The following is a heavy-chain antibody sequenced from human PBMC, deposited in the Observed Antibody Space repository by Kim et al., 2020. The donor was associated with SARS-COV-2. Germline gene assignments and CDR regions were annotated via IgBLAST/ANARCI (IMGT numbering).Heavy chain of an antibody. V-gene: IGHV3-21*01. D-gene: IGHD3-22*01. J-gene: IGHJ4*02. CDR3: AREGSYYYDSSGYPLDY. Sequence: VKGRFTISRDNAKNSLYLQMNSLRAEDTAVYYCAREGSYYYDSSGYPLDYWGQGTLVTVSS.